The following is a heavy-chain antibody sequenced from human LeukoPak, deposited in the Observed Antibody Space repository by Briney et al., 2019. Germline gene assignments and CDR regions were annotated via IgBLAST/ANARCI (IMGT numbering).Heavy chain of an antibody. D-gene: IGHD3-10*01. J-gene: IGHJ4*02. CDR2: INPSGGST. CDR3: ARDRGWFGELSLYSIDY. Sequence: GASVKVSCKASGYTFTSYYMHWVRQAPGQGLEWMGIINPSGGSTSYAQKFQGRVTMTRDTSTSTVYMELSSLRSEDTAVYYCARDRGWFGELSLYSIDYWGQGTLVTVSS. CDR1: GYTFTSYY. V-gene: IGHV1-46*01.